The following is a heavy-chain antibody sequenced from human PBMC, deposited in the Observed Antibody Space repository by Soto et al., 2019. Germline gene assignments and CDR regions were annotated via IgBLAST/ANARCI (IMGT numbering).Heavy chain of an antibody. CDR1: GFTFSSYA. CDR3: ARDEMVGSDAFDI. J-gene: IGHJ3*02. V-gene: IGHV3-30-3*01. CDR2: ISYDGSNK. D-gene: IGHD2-8*01. Sequence: QVQLVESGGGVVQPGRSLRLSCAASGFTFSSYAMHWVRQAPGKGLEWVAVISYDGSNKYYADSVKGRFTISRDNSKNTLYLQMNSLRAEDTAVYYCARDEMVGSDAFDIWGQGTMVTVSS.